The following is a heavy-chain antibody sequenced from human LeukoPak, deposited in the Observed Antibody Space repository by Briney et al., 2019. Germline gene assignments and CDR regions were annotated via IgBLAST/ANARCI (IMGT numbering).Heavy chain of an antibody. CDR2: ISSSSSYI. D-gene: IGHD3-10*01. J-gene: IGHJ6*03. CDR1: GFTFSSYS. Sequence: GGSLRLSCAASGFTFSSYSMNWVRQAPGKGLEWVSSISSSSSYIYYADSVKGRFTISRDNAKNSLYLQMNSLKTEDTAVYYCTRAPQPMVRGVITDYYYYYMDVWGKGTTVTVSS. V-gene: IGHV3-21*03. CDR3: TRAPQPMVRGVITDYYYYYMDV.